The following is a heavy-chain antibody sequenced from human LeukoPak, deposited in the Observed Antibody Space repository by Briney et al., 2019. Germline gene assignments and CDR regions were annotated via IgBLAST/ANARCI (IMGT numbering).Heavy chain of an antibody. CDR3: ARDYYYGSGSSYETEINWFDP. CDR1: GYTFTSYG. D-gene: IGHD3-10*01. Sequence: GASVKVSCKASGYTFTSYGISWVRQAPGQGLEWMGWINPNSGGTNYAQKFQGRVTMTRDTSISTAYMELSRLRSDDTAVYYCARDYYYGSGSSYETEINWFDPWGQGTLVTVSS. V-gene: IGHV1-2*02. CDR2: INPNSGGT. J-gene: IGHJ5*02.